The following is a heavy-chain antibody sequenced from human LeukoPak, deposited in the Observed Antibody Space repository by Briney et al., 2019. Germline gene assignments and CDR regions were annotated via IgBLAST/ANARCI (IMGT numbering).Heavy chain of an antibody. CDR3: AKASWVSSADAVL. CDR2: LRGDGET. J-gene: IGHJ4*02. Sequence: GGSLRLSCAASGFIFSNYAMSWVRQAPARGLEWVSSLRGDGETFYADSVKGRFTLSRDDSRNTVYLQLNNLRVEDTAVYYCAKASWVSSADAVLWGQGTLVAVSS. V-gene: IGHV3-23*01. D-gene: IGHD3-16*01. CDR1: GFIFSNYA.